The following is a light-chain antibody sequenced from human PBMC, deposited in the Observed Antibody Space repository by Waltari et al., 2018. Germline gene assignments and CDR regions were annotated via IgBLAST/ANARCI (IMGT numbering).Light chain of an antibody. CDR3: QHYSWPPYS. Sequence: EILLTQSPATLSVSPGETATLSCRASQSVKSSLAWYHQKPGQAPRLLIYGGSAKATGTPARFSGFGSETEFTLTISSLQSEDFAVYYCQHYSWPPYSFGQGTNVEIK. CDR1: QSVKSS. J-gene: IGKJ2*03. CDR2: GGS. V-gene: IGKV3-15*01.